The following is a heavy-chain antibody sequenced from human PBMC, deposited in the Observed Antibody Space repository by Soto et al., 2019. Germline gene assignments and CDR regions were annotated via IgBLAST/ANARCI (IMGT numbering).Heavy chain of an antibody. D-gene: IGHD3-16*01. CDR2: IDPSDSYT. CDR1: ESSFASYW. Sequence: PGESLKISCKGSESSFASYWINWVRQVPGKGLEWLGRIDPSDSYTDYSPSFQGHVTISAAKSIRTAFLQWTSLKASDTAIYYCVRPLIPSHLYTGMDVWGQGTTVTVSS. CDR3: VRPLIPSHLYTGMDV. V-gene: IGHV5-10-1*01. J-gene: IGHJ6*02.